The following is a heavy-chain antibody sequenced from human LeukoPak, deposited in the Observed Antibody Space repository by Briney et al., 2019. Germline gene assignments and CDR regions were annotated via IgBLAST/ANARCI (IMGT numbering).Heavy chain of an antibody. CDR3: ARGPAAVTASGDY. CDR2: INPSGTST. CDR1: GYTFTNFY. J-gene: IGHJ4*02. V-gene: IGHV1-46*01. D-gene: IGHD2-21*02. Sequence: GAAVKVSSKPSGYTFTNFYLRWVRQAPGQGLEWMGIINPSGTSTSYAQKFQGRVTMTRDMSTSTVYMELSSLRSEDTAVYYCARGPAAVTASGDYWGQGTLVTVSS.